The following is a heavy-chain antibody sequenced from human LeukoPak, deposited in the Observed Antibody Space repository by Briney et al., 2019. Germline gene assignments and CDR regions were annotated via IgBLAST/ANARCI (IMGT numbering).Heavy chain of an antibody. D-gene: IGHD5-18*01. Sequence: PGGSLRLSCAASGFTFSNYDMNWVRQAPGKGLEWVSYMSDTSSTIYYADSVKGRFTISRDNAKNTLYLQMNSLRAEDTAVYYCARDHITWILTYYFDYWGQGTLVTVSS. J-gene: IGHJ4*02. V-gene: IGHV3-48*01. CDR3: ARDHITWILTYYFDY. CDR2: MSDTSSTI. CDR1: GFTFSNYD.